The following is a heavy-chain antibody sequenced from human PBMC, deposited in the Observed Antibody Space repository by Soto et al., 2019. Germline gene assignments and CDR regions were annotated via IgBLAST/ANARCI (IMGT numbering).Heavy chain of an antibody. J-gene: IGHJ4*02. CDR1: GGSISSGGYF. Sequence: QVQLQESGPGLVKPSQTLSLTCTVSGGSISSGGYFWIWIRQHPGKGLEWIGYINYSGSTSYNPSLKSRVTISVDTSKNQFSLKLSSVTAADTAVYYCARDWGSGHIDYWGQGNLVTVSS. CDR3: ARDWGSGHIDY. CDR2: INYSGST. V-gene: IGHV4-31*03. D-gene: IGHD6-19*01.